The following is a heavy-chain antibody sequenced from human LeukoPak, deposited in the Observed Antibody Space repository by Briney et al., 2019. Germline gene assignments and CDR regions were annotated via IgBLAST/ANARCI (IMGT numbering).Heavy chain of an antibody. CDR1: GGSISSGDYY. D-gene: IGHD3-22*01. CDR2: IYYSGST. CDR3: ARDRDSSGYFDY. V-gene: IGHV4-30-4*01. J-gene: IGHJ4*02. Sequence: SETLSLTCTVSGGSISSGDYYWSWIRPPPGKGLDWIGYIYYSGSTYYNPSLKSRVTISVDTPKIQSSLKLSSVTAADTAVYYCARDRDSSGYFDYWGQGTLVTVSS.